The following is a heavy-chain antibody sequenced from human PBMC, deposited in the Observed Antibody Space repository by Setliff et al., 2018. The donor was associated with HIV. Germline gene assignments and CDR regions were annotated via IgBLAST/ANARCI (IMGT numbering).Heavy chain of an antibody. Sequence: ASVMVSCKTAGYTFTAYFLQWVRQAPGQGLEWIGWISPNTGDTGIALKFQGRVTMTRDTSTSTTYLELDRLTYDDTAIYYCARGGYYTSGTWFDPRGQGTPVTVSS. CDR1: GYTFTAYF. J-gene: IGHJ5*02. CDR2: ISPNTGDT. V-gene: IGHV1-2*02. CDR3: ARGGYYTSGTWFDP. D-gene: IGHD3-10*01.